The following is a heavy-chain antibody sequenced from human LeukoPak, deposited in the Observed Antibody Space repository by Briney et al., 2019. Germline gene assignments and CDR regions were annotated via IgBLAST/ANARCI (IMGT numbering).Heavy chain of an antibody. CDR3: ASRGYYYGSGSYYNSYYFDF. CDR1: GFTFSSYW. V-gene: IGHV3-7*03. CDR2: IKKDGSEK. D-gene: IGHD3-10*01. J-gene: IGHJ4*02. Sequence: GGSLRLSCAASGFTFSSYWMSWVRQAPGKGLEWVANIKKDGSEKYYMDSVRGRFIISRDNAKNSLYLQMNSLRAEDTAVYYCASRGYYYGSGSYYNSYYFDFWGQGTLVTVSS.